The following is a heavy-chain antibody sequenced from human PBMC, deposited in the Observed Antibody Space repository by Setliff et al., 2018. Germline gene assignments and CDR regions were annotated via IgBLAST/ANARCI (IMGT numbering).Heavy chain of an antibody. CDR1: ESTFKTYA. D-gene: IGHD2-15*01. Sequence: SVKVSCKASESTFKTYAINWVRQAPGQGLEWMGGIIPIFNTPNFAQKFQGRVTITADVSTSTAYMDLSSLRSEDTAVYFCARVYCSGGSCYRNDAFDVWGQGTMVT. J-gene: IGHJ3*01. V-gene: IGHV1-69*13. CDR3: ARVYCSGGSCYRNDAFDV. CDR2: IIPIFNTP.